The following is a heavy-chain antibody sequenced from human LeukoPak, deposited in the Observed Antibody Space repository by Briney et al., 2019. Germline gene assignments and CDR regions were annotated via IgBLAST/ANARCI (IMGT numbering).Heavy chain of an antibody. Sequence: GGSLRLSCAASGFTFSSYGMHWVRQAPGKGLEWVAVISYDGSNKYYADSVKGRFTISRDNSKNTLYLQMSSLRAEDTAVYYCVVRAARRIDYFDYWGQGTLVTVSS. V-gene: IGHV3-30*03. D-gene: IGHD6-6*01. CDR3: VVRAARRIDYFDY. CDR2: ISYDGSNK. J-gene: IGHJ4*02. CDR1: GFTFSSYG.